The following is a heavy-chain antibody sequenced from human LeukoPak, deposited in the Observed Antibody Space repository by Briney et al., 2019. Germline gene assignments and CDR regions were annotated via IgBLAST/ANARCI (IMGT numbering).Heavy chain of an antibody. D-gene: IGHD6-19*01. Sequence: GGSLRLSCAVSGFPFSIYEMNWVRQAPGKGLEWVSNIGSSGTARYYADSVKGRFSISRDNAKNSLYLQMNSLRVEDTGVYYCALLAVASDFDYWGQGALVTVSS. CDR1: GFPFSIYE. V-gene: IGHV3-48*03. J-gene: IGHJ4*02. CDR2: IGSSGTAR. CDR3: ALLAVASDFDY.